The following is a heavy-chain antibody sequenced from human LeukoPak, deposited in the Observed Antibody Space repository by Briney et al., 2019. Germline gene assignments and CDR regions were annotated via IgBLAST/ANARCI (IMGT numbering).Heavy chain of an antibody. CDR3: ARDPASGGFDS. CDR1: GFIFSSSW. CDR2: IKQDGSET. V-gene: IGHV3-7*01. D-gene: IGHD2-15*01. J-gene: IGHJ4*02. Sequence: GGSLRLSCAASGFIFSSSWMSWVRQTPGKGLEWVAYIKQDGSETHYVDSVKGRFTISRDNAKRSLYLQMNSLRDEDTAVYYCARDPASGGFDSWGQGILVTVSS.